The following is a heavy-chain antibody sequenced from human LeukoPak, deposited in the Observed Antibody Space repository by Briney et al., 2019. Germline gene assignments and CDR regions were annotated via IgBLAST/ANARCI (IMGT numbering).Heavy chain of an antibody. Sequence: GGSLRLSCAASGFTFSSYWMHWVRQAPGKGLVWVSRINTDGSSTSYADSVKGRFTISRDNAKNTLYLQMNSLRAEDTAVYYCASSSPNITTKGGAFDIWGQGTMVTVSS. J-gene: IGHJ3*02. CDR1: GFTFSSYW. V-gene: IGHV3-74*01. CDR3: ASSSPNITTKGGAFDI. CDR2: INTDGSST. D-gene: IGHD3-3*01.